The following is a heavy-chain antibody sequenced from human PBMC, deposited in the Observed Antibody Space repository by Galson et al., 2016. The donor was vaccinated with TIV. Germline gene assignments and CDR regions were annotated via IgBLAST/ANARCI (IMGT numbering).Heavy chain of an antibody. CDR2: INGNGVAT. Sequence: SLRLSCAASGFNFGYYGLSWVRQVPGKGLEWVANINGNGVATAYGGSVKGRFTISRDNAKNSLFLQMSSLRVEDAALYYCAREFFCGGTCYYFDQWGQGTLGSVSS. V-gene: IGHV3-20*04. CDR3: AREFFCGGTCYYFDQ. J-gene: IGHJ4*02. CDR1: GFNFGYYG. D-gene: IGHD2-15*01.